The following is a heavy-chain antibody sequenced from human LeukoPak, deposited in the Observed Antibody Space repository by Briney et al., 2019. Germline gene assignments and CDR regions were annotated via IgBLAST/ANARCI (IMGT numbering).Heavy chain of an antibody. CDR3: ARDAAYSSSWSVGADAFDI. D-gene: IGHD6-13*01. CDR1: GFTFGDYA. V-gene: IGHV3-21*01. J-gene: IGHJ3*02. CDR2: ISSSSSYI. Sequence: GGSLRLSCTASGFTFGDYAMNWVRQAPGKGLEWVSSISSSSSYIYYADSVKGRFTISRDNAKNSLYLQMNSLRAEDTAVYYCARDAAYSSSWSVGADAFDIWGQGTMVTVSS.